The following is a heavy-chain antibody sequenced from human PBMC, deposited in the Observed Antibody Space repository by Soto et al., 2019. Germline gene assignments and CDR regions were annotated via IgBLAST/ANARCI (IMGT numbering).Heavy chain of an antibody. J-gene: IGHJ5*02. D-gene: IGHD4-17*01. CDR1: GYTLNEVA. CDR3: TTYHGDYNFDH. Sequence: GASVKVSCKVSGYTLNEVAMHWVRQAPGKGLEWLGGFDPDEAETIYAQHFQGRVIMTEDTSTDTVYMELSSLRSEDTALYFCTTYHGDYNFDHWGQGTLVTVSS. V-gene: IGHV1-24*01. CDR2: FDPDEAET.